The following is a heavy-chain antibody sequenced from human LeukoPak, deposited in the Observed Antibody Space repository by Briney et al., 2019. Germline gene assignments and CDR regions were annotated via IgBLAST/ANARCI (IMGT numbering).Heavy chain of an antibody. D-gene: IGHD3-22*01. Sequence: PGGSLRLSCAVSGITLSNYGMSWVRLAPGKGLEWVAGISDSGGRTNYADSVKGRFTISRDNSKNTLYLQMNSLRAEDTAVYFCAKRGAVIRVILVGFHKEAYYFDSWGQGALVTVSS. CDR1: GITLSNYG. J-gene: IGHJ4*02. CDR2: ISDSGGRT. V-gene: IGHV3-23*01. CDR3: AKRGAVIRVILVGFHKEAYYFDS.